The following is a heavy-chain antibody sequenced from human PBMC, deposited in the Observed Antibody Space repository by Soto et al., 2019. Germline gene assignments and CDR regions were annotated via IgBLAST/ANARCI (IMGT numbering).Heavy chain of an antibody. CDR3: TTVVTMVRGVIMTVDY. D-gene: IGHD3-10*01. CDR1: GFTFSSAW. V-gene: IGHV3-15*01. CDR2: IKSKTDGGTT. Sequence: GSLRLSCAASGFTFSSAWMSWVRQAPGKGLEWVGRIKSKTDGGTTDYAAPVKGRFTISRDDSKNTLFLQMNSLKTEDTAVYYCTTVVTMVRGVIMTVDYWGQGTLVTVSS. J-gene: IGHJ4*02.